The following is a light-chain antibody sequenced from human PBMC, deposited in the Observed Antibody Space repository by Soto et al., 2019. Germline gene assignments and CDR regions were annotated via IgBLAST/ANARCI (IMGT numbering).Light chain of an antibody. Sequence: QSVLTQPASVSGSPGQSITISCTGTSSDVGSYNLVSWYQQHPGKAPKLMIYEVSKRPSGVSNRFSGSKSGNTASLTISGLQAEDEADYYCCSYAGSSIVVFGGGTKLTFL. V-gene: IGLV2-23*02. J-gene: IGLJ2*01. CDR1: SSDVGSYNL. CDR2: EVS. CDR3: CSYAGSSIVV.